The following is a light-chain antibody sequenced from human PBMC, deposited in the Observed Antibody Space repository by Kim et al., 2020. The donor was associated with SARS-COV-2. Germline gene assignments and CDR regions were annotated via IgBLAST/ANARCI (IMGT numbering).Light chain of an antibody. Sequence: SPGERATLSCRASQSLRSSYLAWYQQKPGQAPRLVMSGASTRATGIPDRFSGSGSGTDFTLTISRLEPEDLGVYYCQQYGTSTWTFGQGTKVDIK. CDR2: GAS. V-gene: IGKV3-20*01. CDR3: QQYGTSTWT. CDR1: QSLRSSY. J-gene: IGKJ1*01.